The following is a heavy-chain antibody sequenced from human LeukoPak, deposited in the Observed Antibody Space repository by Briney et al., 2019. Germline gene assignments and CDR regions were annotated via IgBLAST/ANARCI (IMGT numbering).Heavy chain of an antibody. J-gene: IGHJ4*02. V-gene: IGHV4-34*01. D-gene: IGHD2-2*01. CDR3: ARTSSTSPGGGYYFDY. Sequence: SETLSLTCAVYGGSFSGYYWSWVRQPPGKGLEWIGEINHSGSTNYNPSLRSRVTISVDTSKNQFSLKLSSVTAADTAVYYCARTSSTSPGGGYYFDYWGQGTLVTVSS. CDR2: INHSGST. CDR1: GGSFSGYY.